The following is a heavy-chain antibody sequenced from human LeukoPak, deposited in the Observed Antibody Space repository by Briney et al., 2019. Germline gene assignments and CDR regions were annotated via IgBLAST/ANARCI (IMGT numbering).Heavy chain of an antibody. Sequence: PGGSLRLSCAASGFTFSSYSMSWVRQAPGKGLEWVSAISGSDGSTNYADSVKGRFTISRDNSKNTLYLQMNSLRAEDTALYYCARLSAYYYGSFFYYYMDVWGKGTTVTVSS. D-gene: IGHD3-10*01. CDR1: GFTFSSYS. J-gene: IGHJ6*03. CDR3: ARLSAYYYGSFFYYYMDV. CDR2: ISGSDGST. V-gene: IGHV3-23*01.